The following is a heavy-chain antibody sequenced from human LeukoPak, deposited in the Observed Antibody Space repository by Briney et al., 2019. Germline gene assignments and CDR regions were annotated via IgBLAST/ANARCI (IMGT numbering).Heavy chain of an antibody. Sequence: GGSLRLSCRASGFTFRNYNINWVRQAPGKGLEWVSSISGTSKYIYYADSVKGRFTISRDNAKNSLYLQMNSLRAEDTAVYYCARERRGYFDYWGQGTLVTVSS. CDR2: ISGTSKYI. J-gene: IGHJ4*02. CDR3: ARERRGYFDY. CDR1: GFTFRNYN. V-gene: IGHV3-21*01.